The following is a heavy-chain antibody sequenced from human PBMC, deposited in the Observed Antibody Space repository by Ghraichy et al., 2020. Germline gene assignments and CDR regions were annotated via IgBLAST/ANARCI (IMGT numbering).Heavy chain of an antibody. Sequence: SETLSLTCAVYGGSFSAYNWNWIRQAPGKGLEWIGEIIHSGTSNYNPSLKSRVTISADTSKRQVSLKLSSVTAADTAIYYCARFGATVTTLEFAYWGQGPLVTVSS. J-gene: IGHJ4*02. CDR2: IIHSGTS. CDR1: GGSFSAYN. CDR3: ARFGATVTTLEFAY. D-gene: IGHD4-17*01. V-gene: IGHV4-34*12.